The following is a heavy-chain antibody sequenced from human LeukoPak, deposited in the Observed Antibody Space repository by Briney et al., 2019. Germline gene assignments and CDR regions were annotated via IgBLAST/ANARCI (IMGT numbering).Heavy chain of an antibody. CDR2: IYPGNSHT. CDR1: GYNFATYW. D-gene: IGHD3-10*01. Sequence: GESLRTSCQGSGYNFATYWIVWVRQMPGKGLEWMGIIYPGNSHTSYSPSFQGQVTISADTSISTAYLHWSSLQSSDTAMYYCAKFHATWYGDTWGQGTLVNVPS. J-gene: IGHJ4*02. CDR3: AKFHATWYGDT. V-gene: IGHV5-51*01.